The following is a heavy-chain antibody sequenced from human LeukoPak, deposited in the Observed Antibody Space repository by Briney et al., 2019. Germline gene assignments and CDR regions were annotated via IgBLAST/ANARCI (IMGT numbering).Heavy chain of an antibody. CDR1: GGSISSDNW. J-gene: IGHJ6*03. CDR2: IYYSGST. V-gene: IGHV4-4*02. D-gene: IGHD2-15*01. CDR3: AGGYYYMDV. Sequence: SETLSLTCGVSGGSISSDNWWSWVRQPPGKGLEWIGYIYYSGSTNYNPSLKSRVTISVDTSKNQFSLKLSSVTAADTAVYYCAGGYYYMDVWGKGTTVTISS.